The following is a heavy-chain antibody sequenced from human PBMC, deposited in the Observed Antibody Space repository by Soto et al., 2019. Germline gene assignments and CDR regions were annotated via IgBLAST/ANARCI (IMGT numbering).Heavy chain of an antibody. D-gene: IGHD2-2*01. Sequence: PGGSLRLSCAASGFAFSSYWMSWVRQAPGKGLEWVANIKQDGSEKYYVDSVKGRFTISRDNAKNSLYLQMNSLRAEDTAVYYCARGVYCSSTSCYGNWFDPWGQGTLVTVSS. CDR2: IKQDGSEK. CDR3: ARGVYCSSTSCYGNWFDP. V-gene: IGHV3-7*01. J-gene: IGHJ5*02. CDR1: GFAFSSYW.